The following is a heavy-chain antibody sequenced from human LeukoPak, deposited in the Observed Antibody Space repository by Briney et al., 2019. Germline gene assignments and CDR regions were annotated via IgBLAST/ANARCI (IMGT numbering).Heavy chain of an antibody. Sequence: GASVKVSCKASGYTFTCYEINWVRQATGQGLEWMGWMNPNSGNTGYAQKFLGRGTMTRNTSISTAYMELSSLRPEDPAAYYCATAVRFLEWIPYDYWGQGPLVTVP. V-gene: IGHV1-8*01. CDR2: MNPNSGNT. CDR3: ATAVRFLEWIPYDY. CDR1: GYTFTCYE. J-gene: IGHJ4*02. D-gene: IGHD3-3*01.